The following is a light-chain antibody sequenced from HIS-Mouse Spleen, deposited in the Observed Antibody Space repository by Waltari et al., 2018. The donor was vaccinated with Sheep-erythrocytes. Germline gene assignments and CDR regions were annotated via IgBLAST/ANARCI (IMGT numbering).Light chain of an antibody. CDR2: EGS. CDR1: SRDVGRYNL. Sequence: QSALTQPASVSGSPGQSTTNPCTGTSRDVGRYNLVPWYQQHPGKAPKLMIYEGSKRPSGVSNRFSGSKSGNTASLTISGLQAEDEADYYCCSYAGSSTPWVFGGGTKLTVL. CDR3: CSYAGSSTPWV. V-gene: IGLV2-23*01. J-gene: IGLJ3*02.